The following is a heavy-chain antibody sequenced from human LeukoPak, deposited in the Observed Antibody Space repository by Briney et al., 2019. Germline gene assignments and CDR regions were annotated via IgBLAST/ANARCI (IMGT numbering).Heavy chain of an antibody. CDR2: INHSGST. J-gene: IGHJ4*02. V-gene: IGHV4-34*01. CDR3: ARARIAVAGTTAPVNYFDY. D-gene: IGHD6-19*01. CDR1: GGSISGHY. Sequence: SETLSLTCTVSGGSISGHYWSWIRQPPGKGLEWIGEINHSGSTNYNPSLKSRVTISVDTSKNQFSLKLSSVTAADTAVYYCARARIAVAGTTAPVNYFDYWGQGTLVTVSS.